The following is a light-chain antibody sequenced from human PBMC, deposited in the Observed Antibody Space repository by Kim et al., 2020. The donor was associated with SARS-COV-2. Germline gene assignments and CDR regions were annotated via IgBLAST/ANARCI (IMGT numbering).Light chain of an antibody. V-gene: IGKV3-11*01. CDR1: QSVSSY. J-gene: IGKJ1*01. Sequence: LSPGERATRSCRASQSVSSYLAWYQLKPVQAPRLLIYDASNRSTGIPARFSGSGSGTDFNLTISSLDPEDFAVYYCQQRSNWPPTFGQATKVDIK. CDR3: QQRSNWPPT. CDR2: DAS.